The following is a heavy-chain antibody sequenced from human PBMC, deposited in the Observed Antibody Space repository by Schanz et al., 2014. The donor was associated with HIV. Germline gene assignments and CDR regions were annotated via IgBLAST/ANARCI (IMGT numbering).Heavy chain of an antibody. J-gene: IGHJ6*02. CDR3: TSSFYDLWSGYSQFMDV. D-gene: IGHD3-3*01. Sequence: EVQLVESGGGLVKPGRSLRLSCTASGFTFSDYPMTWFRQAPGKGLEWIGFIRSKAYGGTAEYAASVKGRFTISRDESKSIAYLQMNSLKTEDTALYYCTSSFYDLWSGYSQFMDVWGQGTTVTVSS. V-gene: IGHV3-49*05. CDR2: IRSKAYGGTA. CDR1: GFTFSDYP.